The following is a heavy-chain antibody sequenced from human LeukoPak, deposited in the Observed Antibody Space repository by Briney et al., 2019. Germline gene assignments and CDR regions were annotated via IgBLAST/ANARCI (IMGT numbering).Heavy chain of an antibody. CDR3: ASEQRVGYCSGGSCSPNFDY. J-gene: IGHJ4*02. Sequence: ASVKVSCKASGYTFTGYYMHWVRQAPGQGLEWMGIINPSGGSTSYAQKFQGRVTMTRDTSTSTVYMELSSLRSEDTAVYYCASEQRVGYCSGGSCSPNFDYWGQGTLVTVSS. D-gene: IGHD2-15*01. CDR2: INPSGGST. V-gene: IGHV1-46*01. CDR1: GYTFTGYY.